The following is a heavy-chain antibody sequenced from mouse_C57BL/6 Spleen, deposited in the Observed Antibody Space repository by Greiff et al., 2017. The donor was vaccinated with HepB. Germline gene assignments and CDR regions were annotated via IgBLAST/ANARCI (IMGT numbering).Heavy chain of an antibody. Sequence: EVKLQESGGGLVKPGGSLKLSCAASGFTFSSYAMSWVRQTPEKRLEWVATISDGGSYTYYPDNVKGRFTISRDNAKNNLYLQMSHLKSEDTAMYYFALDDYGSSYAMDYWGQGTSVTVSS. D-gene: IGHD1-1*01. CDR1: GFTFSSYA. J-gene: IGHJ4*01. V-gene: IGHV5-4*03. CDR2: ISDGGSYT. CDR3: ALDDYGSSYAMDY.